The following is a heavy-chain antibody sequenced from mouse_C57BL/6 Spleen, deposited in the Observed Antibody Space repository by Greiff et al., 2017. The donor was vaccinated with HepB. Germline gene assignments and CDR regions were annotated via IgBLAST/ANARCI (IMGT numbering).Heavy chain of an antibody. CDR3: ARVMSDY. V-gene: IGHV1-54*01. J-gene: IGHJ2*01. CDR1: GYAFTNYL. Sequence: VQLQESGAELVRPGTSVKVSCKASGYAFTNYLIEWVKQRPGQGLEWIGVINPGSGGTNYNEKFKGKATLTADKSSSTAYMQLSSLTSEDSAVYFCARVMSDYWGQGTTLTVSS. CDR2: INPGSGGT.